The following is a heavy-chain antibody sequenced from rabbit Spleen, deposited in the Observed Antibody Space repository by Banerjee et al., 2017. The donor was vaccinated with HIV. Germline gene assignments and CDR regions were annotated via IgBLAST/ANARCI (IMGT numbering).Heavy chain of an antibody. CDR2: IAAGSSCAT. CDR1: GFSFSSRYY. CDR3: ARDTISSFSSYGIDL. J-gene: IGHJ6*01. Sequence: QSLEESGGDLVKPGASLTLTCTASGFSFSSRYYLCWVRQAPGKGLEWIACIAAGSSCATFYPHWQQGRYPISKASSPTLTLHMPSLTATDPAPSFSARDTISSFSSYGIDLSDPRTLVTVS. V-gene: IGHV1S40*01. D-gene: IGHD1-1*01.